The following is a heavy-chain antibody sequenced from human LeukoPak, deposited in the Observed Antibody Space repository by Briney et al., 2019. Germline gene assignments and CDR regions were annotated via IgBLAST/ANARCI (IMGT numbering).Heavy chain of an antibody. D-gene: IGHD1-14*01. J-gene: IGHJ4*02. CDR3: VTVLPNDY. CDR1: GGSFSGYY. V-gene: IGHV4-34*12. CDR2: IIYSGGT. Sequence: SETLSLTCAVYGGSFSGYYWSWIRQPPGEGLEWIGEIIYSGGTNYNPSPKSRLTISVDTSKTQFSLKLSSVTAAHTAVYYCVTVLPNDYWGQGTLVTVSS.